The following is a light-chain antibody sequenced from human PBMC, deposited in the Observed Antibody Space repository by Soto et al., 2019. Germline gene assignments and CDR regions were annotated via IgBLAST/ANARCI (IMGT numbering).Light chain of an antibody. Sequence: EKVMTQSPSTLSVSPGESATLSCRASQSVSSNHIAWYQQKPGQAPRLLIYDASNRATDIPASFSGCGSGTAFTLTISSLEPADFAVYYCQQRSNWPTWTFGQGTKVDIK. CDR2: DAS. CDR3: QQRSNWPTWT. V-gene: IGKV3-11*01. J-gene: IGKJ1*01. CDR1: QSVSSN.